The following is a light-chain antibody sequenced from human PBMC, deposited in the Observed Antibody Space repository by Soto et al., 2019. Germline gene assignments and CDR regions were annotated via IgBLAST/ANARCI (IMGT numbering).Light chain of an antibody. J-gene: IGLJ1*01. CDR3: QSYGDSLSGYG. Sequence: QSVLTQPPSVSGAPGQRVTISCTGSNSNIGAGYGVHWYQQLPGTAPKLLIYGNSNRPSGVPDRFSGSKSGTSASLTITGLQAEDEADYYCQSYGDSLSGYGLGTGTKV. CDR1: NSNIGAGYG. V-gene: IGLV1-40*01. CDR2: GNS.